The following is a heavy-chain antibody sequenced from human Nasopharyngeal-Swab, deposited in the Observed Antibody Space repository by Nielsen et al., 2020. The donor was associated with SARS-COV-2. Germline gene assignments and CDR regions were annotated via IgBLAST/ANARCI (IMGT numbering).Heavy chain of an antibody. CDR1: GFTFDDYA. CDR2: ISWNSGSI. D-gene: IGHD1-26*01. V-gene: IGHV3-9*03. J-gene: IGHJ4*02. Sequence: SLKISCAASGFTFDDYAMHWVRQAPGKGLEWVSSISWNSGSIGYADSVKGRFTMSRDNAKNSLYLQMNSLRAEDMALYYCAKDIVGFGPLDYWGQGTLVTVSS. CDR3: AKDIVGFGPLDY.